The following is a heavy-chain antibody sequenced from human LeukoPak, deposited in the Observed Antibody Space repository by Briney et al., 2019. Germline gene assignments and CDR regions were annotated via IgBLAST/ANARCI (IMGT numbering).Heavy chain of an antibody. V-gene: IGHV1-18*01. CDR1: GGTFSSYA. J-gene: IGHJ4*02. CDR2: ISAYNGNT. D-gene: IGHD4-23*01. CDR3: ARVYGGNPYYFDY. Sequence: PAASVKVSYKASGGTFSSYAISWVRQAPGQGLEWMGWISAYNGNTNYAQKLQGRVTMTTDTSTSTAYMELRSLRSDDTAVYYCARVYGGNPYYFDYWGQGTLVTVSS.